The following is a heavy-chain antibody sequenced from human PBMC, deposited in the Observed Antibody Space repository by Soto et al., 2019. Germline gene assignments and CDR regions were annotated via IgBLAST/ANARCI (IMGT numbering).Heavy chain of an antibody. CDR3: ARRLAVAGWPLDY. CDR2: INTDGSST. CDR1: GFTFSSYW. V-gene: IGHV3-74*01. D-gene: IGHD6-19*01. Sequence: GGSLRLSCAASGFTFSSYWMHWVRQVPGKGLVWVSRINTDGSSTSYADSVKGRFTISRDNAKNTLYLQMNSLRAEDTAVYYCARRLAVAGWPLDYWGQGTLVTVSS. J-gene: IGHJ4*02.